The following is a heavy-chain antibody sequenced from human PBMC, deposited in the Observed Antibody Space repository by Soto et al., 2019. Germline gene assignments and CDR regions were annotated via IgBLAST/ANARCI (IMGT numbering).Heavy chain of an antibody. CDR1: GFTLSTYW. Sequence: GGSLRLSCAASGFTLSTYWMHWVRQVPGKGLVWVSRISSDGTYTNYADSVKGRFTISRDSARNTLLLQMNSLTGEDTAVYYCARTFVDGMAGFGPWGQGTLVTVSS. CDR3: ARTFVDGMAGFGP. J-gene: IGHJ5*02. CDR2: ISSDGTYT. V-gene: IGHV3-74*01. D-gene: IGHD2-15*01.